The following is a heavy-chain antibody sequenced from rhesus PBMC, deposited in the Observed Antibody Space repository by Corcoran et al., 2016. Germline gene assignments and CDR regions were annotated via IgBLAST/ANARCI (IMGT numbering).Heavy chain of an antibody. CDR2: VDPEDGEA. CDR3: ATHLYSNYFDY. CDR1: GYTFTDNY. V-gene: IGHV1-111*02. D-gene: IGHD4-23*01. Sequence: EVQLVQSGAEVKKPGASVKISCKASGYTFTDNYLHCVRQAPGKGLEWMGLVDPEDGEAIHAQKFQDRVTITADTSTDTAYMELSSLRSEDTAVYYCATHLYSNYFDYWGQGVLVTVSS. J-gene: IGHJ4*01.